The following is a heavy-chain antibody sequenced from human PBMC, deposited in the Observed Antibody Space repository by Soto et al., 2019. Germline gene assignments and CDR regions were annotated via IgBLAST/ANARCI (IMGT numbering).Heavy chain of an antibody. CDR3: ARQAYHFDGKSFGY. CDR2: ISPDNSNT. J-gene: IGHJ4*02. CDR1: GYSFTNYW. V-gene: IGHV5-51*01. D-gene: IGHD3-9*01. Sequence: GESLKTSCKASGYSFTNYWIGWVRQMAGKGLEWMGGISPDNSNTKFTPYFQGQVTMSADNSTSTAYIHWSSLKAADTAVYYCARQAYHFDGKSFGYWGQGTLVTVSS.